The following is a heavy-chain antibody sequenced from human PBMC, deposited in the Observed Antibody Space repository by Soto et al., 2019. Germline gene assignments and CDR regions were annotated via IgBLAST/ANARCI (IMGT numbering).Heavy chain of an antibody. D-gene: IGHD2-2*01. CDR1: GFTFSSYA. Sequence: EVQLLESGGGLVQPGGSLRLSCAASGFTFSSYAMSWVRQAPGKGLEWVSAISGSGGSTYYADSVKGRFTISRDNSKNTLYLQMNSLRAEDTSLYYCAKGQGYCSSTSCYGYYYYYMDVWGKGTTVTLSS. J-gene: IGHJ6*03. CDR3: AKGQGYCSSTSCYGYYYYYMDV. V-gene: IGHV3-23*01. CDR2: ISGSGGST.